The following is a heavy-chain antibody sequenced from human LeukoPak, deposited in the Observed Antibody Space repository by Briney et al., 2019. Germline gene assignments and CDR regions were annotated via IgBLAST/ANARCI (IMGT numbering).Heavy chain of an antibody. Sequence: SETLSLTCAVYGGSFSGYYWSWIRQPPGKGLEWIGEINHSGSTNYNPSLKSRVTISVDTSKNQFSLKLSSVTAADTAVYYCVTYYFDSSGPKKNYWGQGTLVTVSS. J-gene: IGHJ4*02. CDR1: GGSFSGYY. CDR2: INHSGST. D-gene: IGHD3-22*01. V-gene: IGHV4-34*01. CDR3: VTYYFDSSGPKKNY.